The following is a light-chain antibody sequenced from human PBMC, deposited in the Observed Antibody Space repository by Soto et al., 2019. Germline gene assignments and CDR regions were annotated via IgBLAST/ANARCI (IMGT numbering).Light chain of an antibody. CDR3: QSYDSSLSSYV. CDR1: SSNIGAGYD. V-gene: IGLV1-40*01. Sequence: QSVLTQPPSVSGAPGQRVTISCTGSSSNIGAGYDVHWYQQLPGTVPKLLIYGNSNRPSGVPDRFSGYKSGTSASLAITGLQAEDEADYYCQSYDSSLSSYVFGTGTKVTLL. J-gene: IGLJ1*01. CDR2: GNS.